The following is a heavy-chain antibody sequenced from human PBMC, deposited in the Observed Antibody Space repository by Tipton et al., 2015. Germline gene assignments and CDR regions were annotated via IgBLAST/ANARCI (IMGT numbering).Heavy chain of an antibody. CDR2: IYHRGDT. CDR3: ARGLLLWFGMTDY. J-gene: IGHJ4*02. D-gene: IGHD3-10*01. V-gene: IGHV4-38-2*01. CDR1: GYSISSGYY. Sequence: TLSLTCAVSGYSISSGYYWGWIRQPPGKGLEWIGSIYHRGDTNYNPSLKSRVTISLDTSKNQFSLKLNPVTAADTAVYYCARGLLLWFGMTDYWGQGTLVTVSS.